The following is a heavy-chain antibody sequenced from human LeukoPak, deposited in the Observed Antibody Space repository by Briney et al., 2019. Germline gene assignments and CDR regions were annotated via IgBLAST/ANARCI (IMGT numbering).Heavy chain of an antibody. D-gene: IGHD2-8*01. Sequence: PGRSLRLSCAASGFTFSSYAMHWVRQAPGKGLEWVAVISYDGSNKYYADSVKGRFTISRDNSKNTLYLQMNSLRAEDTAVYYCARVTYETGIRNAFDIWGQGTMVTVSS. J-gene: IGHJ3*02. CDR1: GFTFSSYA. CDR2: ISYDGSNK. CDR3: ARVTYETGIRNAFDI. V-gene: IGHV3-30-3*01.